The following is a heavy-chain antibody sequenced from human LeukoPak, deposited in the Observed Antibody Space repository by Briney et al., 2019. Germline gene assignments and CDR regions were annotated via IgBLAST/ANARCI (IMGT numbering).Heavy chain of an antibody. CDR3: AGRRVLDASFDY. Sequence: GGSLRLSCVASGFTFSNAWMSWVRQAPGKGLEWVGRIKSKTDGGTTDYAAPAKGTFTISRDDSKNTLYLQMNSLRAEDTAVYYCAGRRVLDASFDYWGQGTLVTVSS. CDR2: IKSKTDGGTT. CDR1: GFTFSNAW. V-gene: IGHV3-15*01. J-gene: IGHJ4*02. D-gene: IGHD3-16*01.